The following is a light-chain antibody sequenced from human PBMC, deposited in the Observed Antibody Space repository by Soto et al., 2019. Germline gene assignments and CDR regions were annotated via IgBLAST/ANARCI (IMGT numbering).Light chain of an antibody. Sequence: DIQMTQSPSTLSAFVGDRVTITCRASQSISWWLAWYQQKPGQAPKLLIYDASALESGAPSRFSGSGSGTEFTLTISNLQPDDFASYYCQQYNSYWTFGQGTKVDIK. CDR1: QSISWW. CDR3: QQYNSYWT. V-gene: IGKV1-5*01. J-gene: IGKJ1*01. CDR2: DAS.